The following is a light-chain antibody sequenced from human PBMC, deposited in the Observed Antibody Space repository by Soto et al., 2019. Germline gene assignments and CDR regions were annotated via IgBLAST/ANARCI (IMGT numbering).Light chain of an antibody. CDR3: CSYGGDRI. CDR1: SSNVGGYNF. Sequence: QSVLTQPASVSESRGQSIANSCTGTSSNVGGYNFVSWYQQHPGKAPKLLIYEVNKRPSGVSNRFSGSKSDNTASLTISGLQAEDEADYYCCSYGGDRIFGGGTKLTVL. CDR2: EVN. J-gene: IGLJ2*01. V-gene: IGLV2-23*02.